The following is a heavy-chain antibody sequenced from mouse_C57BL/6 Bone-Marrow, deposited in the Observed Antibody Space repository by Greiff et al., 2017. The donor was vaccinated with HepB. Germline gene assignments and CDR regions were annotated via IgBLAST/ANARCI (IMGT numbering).Heavy chain of an antibody. CDR2: INPNNGGT. J-gene: IGHJ2*01. D-gene: IGHD1-1*01. V-gene: IGHV1-26*01. CDR1: GYTFTDYY. Sequence: EVQLQQSGPELVKPGASVKISCKASGYTFTDYYMNWVKQSHGKSLEWIGDINPNNGGTSYNQKVKGKATLTVDKSSSTAYMELRSLTSEDSAVYYCARCLDYYGSSLDYWGQGTTLTVSS. CDR3: ARCLDYYGSSLDY.